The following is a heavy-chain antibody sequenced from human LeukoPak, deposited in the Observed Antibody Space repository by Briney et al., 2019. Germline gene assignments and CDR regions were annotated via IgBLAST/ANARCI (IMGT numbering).Heavy chain of an antibody. J-gene: IGHJ4*02. D-gene: IGHD1-1*01. V-gene: IGHV3-9*01. Sequence: GRSLRLSCAASGFTFDDYAMHWVRQAPGKGLEWVSGISWNSGSIGYADSVKGRFTISRDNAKNSLYLQMNSLRAEDTALYYCAKDKYGISHILDYWGPGTLVTVSS. CDR1: GFTFDDYA. CDR3: AKDKYGISHILDY. CDR2: ISWNSGSI.